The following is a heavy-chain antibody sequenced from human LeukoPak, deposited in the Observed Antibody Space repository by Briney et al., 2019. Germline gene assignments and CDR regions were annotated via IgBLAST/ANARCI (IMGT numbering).Heavy chain of an antibody. V-gene: IGHV1-2*02. CDR3: ARGAEDAAAGSSGGYDYGLDV. J-gene: IGHJ6*01. Sequence: ASVKVSCKASGYTIMGHYMHWVRQAPAQGLEWMGWINPNNGDTKSAPRFQGRVTMTRDTSNNTAYMELTKLTSDDSAVYFCARGAEDAAAGSSGGYDYGLDVWGQGATVTVSS. CDR2: INPNNGDT. D-gene: IGHD6-13*01. CDR1: GYTIMGHY.